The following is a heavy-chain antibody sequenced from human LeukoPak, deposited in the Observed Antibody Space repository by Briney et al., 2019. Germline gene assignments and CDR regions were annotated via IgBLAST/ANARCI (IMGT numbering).Heavy chain of an antibody. V-gene: IGHV1-69*04. D-gene: IGHD6-19*01. CDR1: GGTFSSYA. J-gene: IGHJ6*02. CDR2: IIPIFGIA. Sequence: ASVKVSCKASGGTFSSYAISWVRQAPGQGLEWMGRIIPIFGIANYAQKFQGRVTITADKSTSTAYMELSSLRSEDTAVYYCARDTSPLAVSYHYYGMDVWGQGTTVTVSS. CDR3: ARDTSPLAVSYHYYGMDV.